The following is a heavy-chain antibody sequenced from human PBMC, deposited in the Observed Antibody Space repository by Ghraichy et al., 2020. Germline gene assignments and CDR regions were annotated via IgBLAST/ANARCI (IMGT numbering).Heavy chain of an antibody. CDR3: ARDKFDPFTMIVVVNYYGMDV. D-gene: IGHD3-22*01. V-gene: IGHV1-18*01. CDR2: ISAYNGNT. CDR1: GYTFTSYG. J-gene: IGHJ6*02. Sequence: ASVKVSCKASGYTFTSYGISWVRQAPGQGLEWMGWISAYNGNTNYAQKLQGRVTMTTDTSTSTAYMELRSLRSDDTAVYYCARDKFDPFTMIVVVNYYGMDVWGQGTTVTVSS.